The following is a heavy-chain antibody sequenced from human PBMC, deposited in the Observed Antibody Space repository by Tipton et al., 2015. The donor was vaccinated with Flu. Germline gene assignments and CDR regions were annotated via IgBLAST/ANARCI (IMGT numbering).Heavy chain of an antibody. V-gene: IGHV1-2*06. D-gene: IGHD5-24*01. CDR1: GYTFTGYS. CDR3: ARDPRDGYNPGDY. J-gene: IGHJ4*02. CDR2: INPNNGGT. Sequence: QLVQSGAEVKKPGASVKVSCKASGYTFTGYSLHWVRQAPGQGLEWMGRINPNNGGTNYAQKFQGRVTMTRDTSISTAYMELSRLRSDDTAVYYCARDPRDGYNPGDYWGQGTLVTVSS.